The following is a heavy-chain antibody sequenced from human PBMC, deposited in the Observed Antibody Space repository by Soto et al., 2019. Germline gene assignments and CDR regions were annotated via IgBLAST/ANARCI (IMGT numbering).Heavy chain of an antibody. Sequence: EVQLLESGGGLVQPGGSLRLSCAASGFTFSSYAMSWVRQAPGKGLEWVSGISGSGGSTYYADSVKGRFTISRDNXXXXXXXXXXXXXXXXXXXYYCAXXXXYNYGYDAMDVWGQGTTVTVSS. CDR1: GFTFSSYA. D-gene: IGHD5-18*01. J-gene: IGHJ6*02. CDR2: ISGSGGST. V-gene: IGHV3-23*01. CDR3: AXXXXYNYGYDAMDV.